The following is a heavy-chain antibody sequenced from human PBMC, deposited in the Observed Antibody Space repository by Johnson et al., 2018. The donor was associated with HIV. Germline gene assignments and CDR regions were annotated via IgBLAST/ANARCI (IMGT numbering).Heavy chain of an antibody. D-gene: IGHD4-11*01. V-gene: IGHV3-20*04. J-gene: IGHJ3*02. CDR1: GFTFEDYG. CDR2: IKWDGGST. Sequence: VQLVESGGGVVRPGGSVRLSCAASGFTFEDYGMNWVREAPGKGLEWVAGIKWDGGSTGYVDSVKGRFTISRDNSKNSLYLQMNSLRAEDTALYYCERVRTVARFDAFDIWGQGTMVTVSS. CDR3: ERVRTVARFDAFDI.